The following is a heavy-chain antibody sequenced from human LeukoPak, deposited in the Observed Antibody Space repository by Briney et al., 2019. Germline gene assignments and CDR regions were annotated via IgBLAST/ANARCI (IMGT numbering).Heavy chain of an antibody. CDR1: GGSFSGYY. CDR2: INHSGST. CDR3: ARVYGGKGLDY. V-gene: IGHV4-34*01. D-gene: IGHD4-23*01. Sequence: SETLSLTCAVYGGSFSGYYWSWIRQPPGKGLEWIGEINHSGSTNYNPSLKSRVTISVDTSKNQFSLKLSSVTAADTAVYYCARVYGGKGLDYWGQGTLVTVSS. J-gene: IGHJ4*02.